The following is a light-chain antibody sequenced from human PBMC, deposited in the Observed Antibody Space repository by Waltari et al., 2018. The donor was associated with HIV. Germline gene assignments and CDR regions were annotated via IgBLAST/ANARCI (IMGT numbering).Light chain of an antibody. J-gene: IGLJ1*01. CDR1: TSNIGIIF. CDR2: YNS. CDR3: GTWDSSLSAVV. V-gene: IGLV1-51*01. Sequence: QSVLTQPPSVSAAPGQKVTISCSGSTSNIGIIFVAWYQRLPGQSPNLLIYYNSERPSGIPDRFSGSKSGTSATLVITGLQTGDEADYYCGTWDSSLSAVVFGTGTKVTVL.